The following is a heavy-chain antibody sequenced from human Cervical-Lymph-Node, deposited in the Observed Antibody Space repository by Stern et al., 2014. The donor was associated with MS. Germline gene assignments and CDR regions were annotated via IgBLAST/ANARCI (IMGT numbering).Heavy chain of an antibody. CDR3: ATDHDDFRSGYSAPTKGYGLDV. V-gene: IGHV1-24*01. Sequence: QVQLVQSGAEVKKPGASVKVSCKVSGYTLTELSMHWVRQAPGKGLEWMGGFDPDDGETIYAQKFQGRVTMTEDTSTDTAYMELSSLRSEDTAVYYCATDHDDFRSGYSAPTKGYGLDVWGQGTTVTVTS. CDR1: GYTLTELS. J-gene: IGHJ6*02. D-gene: IGHD3-3*01. CDR2: FDPDDGET.